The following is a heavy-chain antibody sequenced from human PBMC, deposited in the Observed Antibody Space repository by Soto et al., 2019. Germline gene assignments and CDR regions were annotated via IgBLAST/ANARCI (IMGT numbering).Heavy chain of an antibody. Sequence: QVQLQESGPGLVKPSQTLSLTCTVSGGSISSGGYYWSWIRQHPGKGLEWIGYIYYSGSTYYNPSLKSRVTISVDTSKNQFSLKLSSVTAADTAVYYCARGGLDSRFGVVTRGNNWFDPWGQGTLVTVSS. V-gene: IGHV4-31*03. CDR1: GGSISSGGYY. CDR3: ARGGLDSRFGVVTRGNNWFDP. D-gene: IGHD3-3*01. CDR2: IYYSGST. J-gene: IGHJ5*02.